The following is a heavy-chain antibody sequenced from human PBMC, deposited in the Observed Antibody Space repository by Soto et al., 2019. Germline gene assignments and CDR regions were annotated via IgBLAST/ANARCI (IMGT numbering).Heavy chain of an antibody. J-gene: IGHJ3*02. Sequence: GGSLRLSCAASGFTFSSYAMSWVRQAPGKGLEWVSGISGSGGTTYCADSVKGRFTISRDNFKNTLYVQMNSLRAEDTAVYYCANLGLVVAAAGDAFDIWGQGTMVTVSS. D-gene: IGHD2-15*01. CDR1: GFTFSSYA. CDR3: ANLGLVVAAAGDAFDI. CDR2: ISGSGGTT. V-gene: IGHV3-23*01.